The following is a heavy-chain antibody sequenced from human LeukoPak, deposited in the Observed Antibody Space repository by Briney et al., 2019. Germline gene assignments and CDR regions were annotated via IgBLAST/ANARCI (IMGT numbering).Heavy chain of an antibody. Sequence: ASVKVSCKASGYTFTSYGISWVRQAPGQGLEWMGWISAYNGNTNYAQKLQGRVTTTTDTSTSTAYMELRSLRSDDTAVYYCARDPCSSTSCYYYYGMDVWGQGTTVTVSS. V-gene: IGHV1-18*01. D-gene: IGHD2-2*01. CDR2: ISAYNGNT. CDR3: ARDPCSSTSCYYYYGMDV. J-gene: IGHJ6*02. CDR1: GYTFTSYG.